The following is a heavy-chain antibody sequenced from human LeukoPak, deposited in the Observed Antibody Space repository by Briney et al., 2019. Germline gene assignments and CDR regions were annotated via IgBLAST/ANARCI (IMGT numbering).Heavy chain of an antibody. J-gene: IGHJ6*03. CDR2: INPNSGGT. CDR3: ARVPAANLYYYYYYMDV. V-gene: IGHV1-2*02. D-gene: IGHD2-2*01. CDR1: GYTFTGYY. Sequence: ASVKVSCKASGYTFTGYYMHWVRQAPGQGLEWMGWINPNSGGTNYAQKFQGRVTMTRDTSISTAYMELSRLRSDDTAVYYCARVPAANLYYYYYYMDVWGKGNTVTVSS.